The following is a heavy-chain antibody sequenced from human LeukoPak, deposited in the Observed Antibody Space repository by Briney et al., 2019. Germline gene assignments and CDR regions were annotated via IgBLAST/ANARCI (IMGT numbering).Heavy chain of an antibody. D-gene: IGHD6-19*01. CDR2: IWYDGTYK. V-gene: IGHV3-33*01. Sequence: GRSLRLSCAASGFTFSTFGMHWVRQAPGKGLEWVSVIWYDGTYKFYADSVKGRFTISRDNSKNTLYLQMNSLRAEDTAVYYCARYSSGFLDSWGQGTLVTVSS. CDR3: ARYSSGFLDS. J-gene: IGHJ4*02. CDR1: GFTFSTFG.